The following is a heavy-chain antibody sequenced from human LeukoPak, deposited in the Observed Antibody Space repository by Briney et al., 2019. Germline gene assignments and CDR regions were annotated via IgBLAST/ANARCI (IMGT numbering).Heavy chain of an antibody. CDR2: IYYSGST. D-gene: IGHD6-19*01. CDR1: GGSISSYY. Sequence: SETLSLTCTVSGGSISSYYWSWIRQPPGKGLEWVGYIYYSGSTNYNPSLKSRVTISVDTSKNQFSLKLSSVTAADTAVYYCARARRIAVAMGYYFDYWGQGTLVTVSS. V-gene: IGHV4-59*01. CDR3: ARARRIAVAMGYYFDY. J-gene: IGHJ4*02.